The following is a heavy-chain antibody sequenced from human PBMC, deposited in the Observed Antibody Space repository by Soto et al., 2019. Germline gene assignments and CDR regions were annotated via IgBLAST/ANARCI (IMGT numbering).Heavy chain of an antibody. CDR1: GGSISSGYYY. CDR3: ATGGIHEGFFDT. Sequence: PXETLSVTCTVSGGSISSGYYYWSWIRQPPGKVLEWIGYIYYSGITYYNPSLKSRVTISVDTSKNQFSLKLSSVTAADTAVYYCATGGIHEGFFDTWGQGTLVTVSS. J-gene: IGHJ5*02. CDR2: IYYSGIT. V-gene: IGHV4-30-4*01. D-gene: IGHD5-18*01.